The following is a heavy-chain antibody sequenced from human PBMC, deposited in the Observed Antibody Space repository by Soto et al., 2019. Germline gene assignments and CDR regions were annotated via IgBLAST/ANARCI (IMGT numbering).Heavy chain of an antibody. CDR1: GLTFTTYW. D-gene: IGHD7-27*01. CDR3: ARDYPGDGIDY. J-gene: IGHJ4*02. CDR2: INTDGTNS. Sequence: EVQLVESGGGLVQPGGSLRLSCAASGLTFTTYWMHWVRQVPGTGPVWVSHINTDGTNSSYADSVKGRFTISRDNARNTLYLQMSGLTAVDTAVHYCARDYPGDGIDYGGQGTLVTVSS. V-gene: IGHV3-74*01.